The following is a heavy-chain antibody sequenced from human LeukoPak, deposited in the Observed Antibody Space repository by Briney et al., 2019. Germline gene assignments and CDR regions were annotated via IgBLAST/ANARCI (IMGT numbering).Heavy chain of an antibody. D-gene: IGHD3-10*01. J-gene: IGHJ4*02. Sequence: EASVTVSCKASGYSFTGYYIHWVRQAPGQGLEWMGWINPNSGGTNYAQKFQGRVTMTRDTSISTAYMELSRLRSDDTAVYYCARGAWEMVRGKYYFDYWGQGTLVTVSS. CDR3: ARGAWEMVRGKYYFDY. V-gene: IGHV1-2*02. CDR1: GYSFTGYY. CDR2: INPNSGGT.